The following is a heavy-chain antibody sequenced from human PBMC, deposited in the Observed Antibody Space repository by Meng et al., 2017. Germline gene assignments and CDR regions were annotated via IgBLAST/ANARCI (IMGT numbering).Heavy chain of an antibody. D-gene: IGHD6-13*01. CDR3: ARDIAGCFGY. CDR1: GGTFSSYA. CDR2: IIPIFGTA. J-gene: IGHJ4*02. V-gene: IGHV1-69*01. Sequence: VQRVQSGAEVKTAGSSVTASCTVSGGTFSSYAISWVRQAPGQGLEWMGGIIPIFGTANYAQKFQGRVTITADESTSTAYMELSSLRSEDTAVYYCARDIAGCFGYWGQGTLVTVSS.